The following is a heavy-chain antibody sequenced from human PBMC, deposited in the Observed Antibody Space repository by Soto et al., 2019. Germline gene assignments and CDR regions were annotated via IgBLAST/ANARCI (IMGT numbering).Heavy chain of an antibody. J-gene: IGHJ4*02. CDR3: ARDPPATGGGVAGYFDY. Sequence: QVQLVQSGAEVKKPGSSVKVSCKASGGTFSSYGISWVRQAPGQGLEWMGGIIPIFGTANYAQKFQGRVTITADESTSTAYMELSSLRSEDTAVYYCARDPPATGGGVAGYFDYWGQGTLVTVSS. D-gene: IGHD6-19*01. V-gene: IGHV1-69*12. CDR1: GGTFSSYG. CDR2: IIPIFGTA.